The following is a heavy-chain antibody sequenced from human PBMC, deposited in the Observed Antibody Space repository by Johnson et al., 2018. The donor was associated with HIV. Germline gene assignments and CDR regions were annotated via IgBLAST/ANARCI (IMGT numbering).Heavy chain of an antibody. J-gene: IGHJ3*02. Sequence: VQLVESGGGVVQPGRSLRLSCAASGFTFSNYPMNWVRQAPGKGLEWVANIKQDGSEKYYVDSVKGRFTISRDNAKNSLYLQMNSLRAEDTAVYYCARKSCSGVSCYSLVEAFDIWGQGTMVTVSS. CDR3: ARKSCSGVSCYSLVEAFDI. CDR2: IKQDGSEK. V-gene: IGHV3-7*02. CDR1: GFTFSNYP. D-gene: IGHD2-15*01.